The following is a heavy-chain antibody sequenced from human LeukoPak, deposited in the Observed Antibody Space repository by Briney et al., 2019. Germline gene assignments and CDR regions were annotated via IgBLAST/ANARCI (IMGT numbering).Heavy chain of an antibody. Sequence: SETLSLTCAVSRYSISSGYYWGWIRQPPGKGLEWIGSIYHSGSTYYNPSLKSRVTISVDTSKNQFSLKMSSVTAADTAVYYCASGHNYGYPFDSWGQGTLVTVSS. V-gene: IGHV4-38-2*01. CDR3: ASGHNYGYPFDS. J-gene: IGHJ4*02. CDR1: RYSISSGYY. CDR2: IYHSGST. D-gene: IGHD5-18*01.